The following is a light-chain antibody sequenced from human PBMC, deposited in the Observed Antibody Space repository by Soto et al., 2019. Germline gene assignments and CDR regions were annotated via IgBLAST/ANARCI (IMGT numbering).Light chain of an antibody. J-gene: IGLJ1*01. CDR2: EGS. CDR3: CSYAGSSTFYV. Sequence: TISCTGTSSDVGSYNLVSWYQQHPGKAPKLMIYEGSKRPSGVSNRFSGSKSGNTASLTISGLQAEDEADYYCCSYAGSSTFYVFGTGTKVTVL. V-gene: IGLV2-23*01. CDR1: SSDVGSYNL.